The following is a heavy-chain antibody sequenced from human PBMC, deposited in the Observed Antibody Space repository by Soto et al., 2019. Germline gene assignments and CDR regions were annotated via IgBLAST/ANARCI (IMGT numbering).Heavy chain of an antibody. V-gene: IGHV3-7*02. CDR3: ARVSSGYPGDLDY. J-gene: IGHJ4*02. D-gene: IGHD6-19*01. CDR1: GFTFNKYW. Sequence: GGSLRLSCVPSGFTFNKYWMSWVRQAPGKGLEWVANIKEDGGEKYYVDSVKGRFTISRDNSKNTLYLQMNSLRAEDTAVYYCARVSSGYPGDLDYWGQGTLVTVSS. CDR2: IKEDGGEK.